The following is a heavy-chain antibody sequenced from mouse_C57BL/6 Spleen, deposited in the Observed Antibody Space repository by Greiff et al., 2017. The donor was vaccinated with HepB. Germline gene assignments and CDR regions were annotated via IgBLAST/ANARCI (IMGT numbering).Heavy chain of an antibody. CDR2: ISYDGSN. D-gene: IGHD1-1*01. V-gene: IGHV3-6*01. Sequence: EVKLMESGPGLVKPSQSLSLTCSVTGYSITSGYYWNWIRQFPGNKLEWMGYISYDGSNNYNPSLKNRISITRDTSKNQFFLKLNSVTTEDTATYYCASKSTVVDFDYWGQGTTLTVSS. CDR3: ASKSTVVDFDY. J-gene: IGHJ2*01. CDR1: GYSITSGYY.